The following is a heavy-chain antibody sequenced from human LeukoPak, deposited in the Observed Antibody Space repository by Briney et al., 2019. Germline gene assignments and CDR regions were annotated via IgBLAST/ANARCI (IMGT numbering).Heavy chain of an antibody. CDR2: IKQDGSEK. Sequence: GGSLRLSCAASGFTFSSYWMSWVRQAPGKGLEWVANIKQDGSEKYYVDSVKGRFTISRDNAENSLYLQMNSLRAEDTAVYYCARDFTAVAGTVDYWGQGTLVTVSS. CDR1: GFTFSSYW. CDR3: ARDFTAVAGTVDY. V-gene: IGHV3-7*01. D-gene: IGHD6-19*01. J-gene: IGHJ4*02.